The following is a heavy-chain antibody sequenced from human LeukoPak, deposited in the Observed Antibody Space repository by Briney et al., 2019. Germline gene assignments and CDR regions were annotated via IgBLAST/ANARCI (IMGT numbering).Heavy chain of an antibody. CDR2: ISTYNDNT. J-gene: IGHJ4*02. D-gene: IGHD2-2*01. V-gene: IGHV1-18*04. Sequence: GASVKVSCKASGYTFTSHGITWLRQAPGQGLEWMGWISTYNDNTNYAQRFQGRVTMTTDTSMSTAYMELRSLRSDDTAMYYCARTCSSFSCYFIDWGQGTLVTVSA. CDR1: GYTFTSHG. CDR3: ARTCSSFSCYFID.